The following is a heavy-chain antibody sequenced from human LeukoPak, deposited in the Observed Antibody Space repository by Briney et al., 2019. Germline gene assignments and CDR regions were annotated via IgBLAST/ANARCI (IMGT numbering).Heavy chain of an antibody. Sequence: GGSLRLSCAASGFTFRSNWMHWVRQAPGKGLVWVSRINGDGSSTSYADSVKGRFTISRDNAKNTLYLQMKSLRAEDTAVYYCATQWMQLWEIWGQGTLVTVSS. J-gene: IGHJ4*02. V-gene: IGHV3-74*01. CDR1: GFTFRSNW. D-gene: IGHD5-18*01. CDR2: INGDGSST. CDR3: ATQWMQLWEI.